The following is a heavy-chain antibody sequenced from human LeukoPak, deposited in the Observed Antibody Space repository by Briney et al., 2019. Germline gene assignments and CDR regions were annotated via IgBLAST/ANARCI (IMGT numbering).Heavy chain of an antibody. V-gene: IGHV3-23*01. D-gene: IGHD3-10*01. CDR1: GFTFSSYA. J-gene: IGHJ3*02. CDR2: ISGSGGST. CDR3: AKSNYYGSERDAFDI. Sequence: PGGSLRLSCAASGFTFSSYAMSWVRQAPGKGLEWVSAISGSGGSTYYADSVKGRFTISRDNSKKTLYLQMNSLRAEETAVYYCAKSNYYGSERDAFDIWGQGTMVTVSS.